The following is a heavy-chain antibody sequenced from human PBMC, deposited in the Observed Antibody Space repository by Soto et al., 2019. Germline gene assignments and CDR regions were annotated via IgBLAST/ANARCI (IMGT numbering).Heavy chain of an antibody. Sequence: GGSLRLSCAASGFTFSSYGMHWVRQAPGKGLEWVAVISYDGSNKYYADSVKGRFTISRDNSKNTLYLQMNSLRAEDTAVYYCAKDRVGYYDFWSGYYQDYGMDVWGQGTTVTVSS. CDR1: GFTFSSYG. V-gene: IGHV3-30*18. CDR2: ISYDGSNK. D-gene: IGHD3-3*01. CDR3: AKDRVGYYDFWSGYYQDYGMDV. J-gene: IGHJ6*02.